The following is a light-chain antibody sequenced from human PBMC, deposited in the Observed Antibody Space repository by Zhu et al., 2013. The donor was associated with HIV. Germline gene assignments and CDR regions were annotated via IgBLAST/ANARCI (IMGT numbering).Light chain of an antibody. CDR3: QVWDSSSYQAA. J-gene: IGLJ2*01. CDR1: NIGTKS. Sequence: SYVMTQAPSLSVIPGQTARLTCGGDNIGTKSVHWYRQKAGQAPVLVIYDDSERPSGIPERFSGSNSDNTATLTITRVEAGDEADYYCQVWDSSSYQAAFGGGTKLTVL. CDR2: DDS. V-gene: IGLV3-21*02.